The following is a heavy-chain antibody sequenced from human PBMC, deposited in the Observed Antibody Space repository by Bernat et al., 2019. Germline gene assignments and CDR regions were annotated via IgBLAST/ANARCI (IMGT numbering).Heavy chain of an antibody. CDR3: AKAEEQWLGEYFQH. CDR1: GFTFSSYG. V-gene: IGHV3-30*18. D-gene: IGHD6-19*01. Sequence: LSCAASGFTFSSYGMHWVRQAPGKGLEWVAVISYDGSNKYYADSVKGRFTISRDNSKNTLYLQMNSLRAEDTAVYYCAKAEEQWLGEYFQHWGQGTLVTVSS. CDR2: ISYDGSNK. J-gene: IGHJ1*01.